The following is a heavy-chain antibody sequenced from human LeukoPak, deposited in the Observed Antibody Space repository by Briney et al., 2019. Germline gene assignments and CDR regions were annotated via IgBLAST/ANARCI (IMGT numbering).Heavy chain of an antibody. CDR3: AKDGHYSNFYFDY. Sequence: GGSLRLSCAASGFTFSGYWMHWVRQAPGKGLVWVSRINSDGSTTNYADSVKGRFTISRDNAKNTVYLQMNSLRAEDTAVYYCAKDGHYSNFYFDYWGQGTLVTVSS. D-gene: IGHD4-11*01. CDR2: INSDGSTT. V-gene: IGHV3-74*01. CDR1: GFTFSGYW. J-gene: IGHJ4*02.